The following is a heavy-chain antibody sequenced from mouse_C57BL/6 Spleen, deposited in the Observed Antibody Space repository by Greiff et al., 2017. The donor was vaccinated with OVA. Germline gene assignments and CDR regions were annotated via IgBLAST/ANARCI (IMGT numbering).Heavy chain of an antibody. J-gene: IGHJ2*01. V-gene: IGHV1-26*01. D-gene: IGHD1-1*01. CDR1: GYTFTDYY. Sequence: EVKLVESGPELVKPGASVKISCKASGYTFTDYYMNWVKQSHGKSLEWIGDINPNNGGTSYNQKFKGKATLTVDKSSSTAYMELRSLTSEDSAVYYCARGEGYITTAYYFDYWGHGTTLTVSS. CDR3: ARGEGYITTAYYFDY. CDR2: INPNNGGT.